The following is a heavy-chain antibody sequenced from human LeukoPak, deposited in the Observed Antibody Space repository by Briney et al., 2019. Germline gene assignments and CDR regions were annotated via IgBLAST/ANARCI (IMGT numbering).Heavy chain of an antibody. CDR3: TTVTYYYGSGSYSTFDY. CDR2: IKSKTDGGTT. D-gene: IGHD3-10*01. CDR1: GFIFSSYW. V-gene: IGHV3-15*01. Sequence: GSLRLSCAASGFIFSSYWMSWVRQAPGKGLEWVGRIKSKTDGGTTDYAAPVKGRFTISRDDSKNTLYLQMNSLKTEDTAVYYCTTVTYYYGSGSYSTFDYWGQGTLVTVSS. J-gene: IGHJ4*02.